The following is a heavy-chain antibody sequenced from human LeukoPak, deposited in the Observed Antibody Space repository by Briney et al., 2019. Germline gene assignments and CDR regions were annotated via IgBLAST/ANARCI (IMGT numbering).Heavy chain of an antibody. D-gene: IGHD2-21*02. CDR2: IDYSGST. Sequence: SETLSLTCTVPGGSISNYNWNWIRRPPGKGLESIWYIDYSGSTNYNPSLKSRVTIAVDTSKNQFSMKLSSVTAADTAVYYCARSTWGGDCYYAFDMWGQGTMVTVSS. CDR3: ARSTWGGDCYYAFDM. CDR1: GGSISNYN. J-gene: IGHJ3*02. V-gene: IGHV4-59*01.